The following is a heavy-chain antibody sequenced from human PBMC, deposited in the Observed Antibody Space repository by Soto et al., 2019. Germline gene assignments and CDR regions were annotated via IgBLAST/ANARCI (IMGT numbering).Heavy chain of an antibody. D-gene: IGHD5-12*01. CDR3: ARGVATSGRPYYFDY. CDR2: IYYSGST. V-gene: IGHV4-30-4*01. J-gene: IGHJ4*02. CDR1: GGSISSGDYY. Sequence: QVQLQESGPGLVKPSQTLSLTCTVSGGSISSGDYYWSWIRQPPGKGLEWIGYIYYSGSTPYNPSLKSRVTISVDTSKNQFSLKLSSVTAADTAVYYCARGVATSGRPYYFDYWGQGTLVTVSS.